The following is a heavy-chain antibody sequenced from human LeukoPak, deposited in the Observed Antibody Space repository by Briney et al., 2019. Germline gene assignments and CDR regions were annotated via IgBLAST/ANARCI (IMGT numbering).Heavy chain of an antibody. J-gene: IGHJ4*02. D-gene: IGHD4-17*01. CDR1: GVSISSYY. CDR2: IYYSGST. CDR3: ARHHRSGYGDYGIPNSPFDY. V-gene: IGHV4-59*08. Sequence: SETLSLTCTVSGVSISSYYWSWIRQPPGKGLEWIGYIYYSGSTNYNPSLKSRVTISVDTSKNQFSLKLSSVTAADTAVYYCARHHRSGYGDYGIPNSPFDYWGQGTLVTVSS.